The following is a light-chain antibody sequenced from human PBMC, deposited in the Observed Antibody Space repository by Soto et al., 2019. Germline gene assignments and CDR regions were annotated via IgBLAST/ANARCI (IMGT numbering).Light chain of an antibody. Sequence: EIVMTQSPATLSVSPGERATLSCRASQSVNTNLVWYQQKPGQAPRLLIYGASTRATGIPARFSGSGSGTEVTLTISSRQSEDFAVYYCQQYNNWPPMYTFGQGTKLEI. CDR2: GAS. CDR1: QSVNTN. V-gene: IGKV3-15*01. CDR3: QQYNNWPPMYT. J-gene: IGKJ2*01.